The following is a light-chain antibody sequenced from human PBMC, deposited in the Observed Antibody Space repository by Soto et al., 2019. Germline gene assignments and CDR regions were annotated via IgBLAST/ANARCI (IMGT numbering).Light chain of an antibody. CDR2: KAS. CDR3: QQYNSYPWT. CDR1: QSISSW. V-gene: IGKV1-5*03. Sequence: DIQMTQSPSTLSASVGDRVTITCRASQSISSWLAWYQQKPGKAPKLLIYKASSLESGVPSRFSGCGSGTEFPLTISSLQPDDFATYYCQQYNSYPWTFGQGTKVEIK. J-gene: IGKJ1*01.